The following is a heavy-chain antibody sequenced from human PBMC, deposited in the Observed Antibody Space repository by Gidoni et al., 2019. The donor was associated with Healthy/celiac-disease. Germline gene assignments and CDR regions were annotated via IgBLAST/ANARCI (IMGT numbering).Heavy chain of an antibody. CDR1: GFTFSNAW. CDR3: TTDAPGELHAFDI. V-gene: IGHV3-15*01. CDR2: IKSKTDGGTT. J-gene: IGHJ3*02. D-gene: IGHD1-26*01. Sequence: EVQLVESGGGLVKPGGSLRLSCAASGFTFSNAWMSWVRQAPGKGLEWVGRIKSKTDGGTTDYAAPVKGRFTISRDDSKNTLYLQMNSLKTEDTAVYYCTTDAPGELHAFDIWGQGTMVTVSS.